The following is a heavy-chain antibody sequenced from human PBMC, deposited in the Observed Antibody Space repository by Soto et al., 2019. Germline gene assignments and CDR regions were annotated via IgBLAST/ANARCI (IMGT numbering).Heavy chain of an antibody. Sequence: ASVKVSCKVSGYTLTELSMHWVRQAPGKGLEWMGGFDPEDGETIYAQKFQGRVTMTEDTSTDTAYMELSGLTSDDTALYFCARLFGVHNTLPFWLGYFDYWGQGTLVTVSS. CDR3: ARLFGVHNTLPFWLGYFDY. V-gene: IGHV1-24*01. CDR1: GYTLTELS. CDR2: FDPEDGET. D-gene: IGHD3-3*01. J-gene: IGHJ4*02.